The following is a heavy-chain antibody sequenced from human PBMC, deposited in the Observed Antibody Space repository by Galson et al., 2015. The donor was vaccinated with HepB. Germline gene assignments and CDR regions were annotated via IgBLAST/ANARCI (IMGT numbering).Heavy chain of an antibody. CDR2: ISSSSSGR. J-gene: IGHJ4*02. CDR3: ARETGCVPAY. V-gene: IGHV3-48*02. D-gene: IGHD2-8*02. CDR1: GFTFSIYS. Sequence: SLRLSCAASGFTFSIYSMNWVRQAPGKGLEWVSYISSSSSGRYYADSVKGRFTISRDNAKNSLYLQMDSLGDEDTAVYYCARETGCVPAYWGQGFLVTVTS.